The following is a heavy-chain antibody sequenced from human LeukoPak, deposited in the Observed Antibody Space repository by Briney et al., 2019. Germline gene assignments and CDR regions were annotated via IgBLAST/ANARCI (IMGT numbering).Heavy chain of an antibody. Sequence: SETLSLTCTVSGYSISSGYYWGWIRQPPGKGLEWIGSIYHSGSTYYNPPLKSRVTISVDTSKNQFSLKLSSVTAADTAVYYCATGLYGDYEDAFDIWGQGTMVTVSS. D-gene: IGHD4-17*01. CDR3: ATGLYGDYEDAFDI. J-gene: IGHJ3*02. V-gene: IGHV4-38-2*02. CDR1: GYSISSGYY. CDR2: IYHSGST.